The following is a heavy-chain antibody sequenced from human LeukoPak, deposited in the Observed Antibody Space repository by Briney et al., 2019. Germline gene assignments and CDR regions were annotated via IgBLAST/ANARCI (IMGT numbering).Heavy chain of an antibody. D-gene: IGHD3-16*01. CDR1: GGSITNYY. V-gene: IGHV4-59*01. CDR3: ATYIWARHFDY. J-gene: IGHJ4*02. CDR2: VHYTGTT. Sequence: PSETLSLTCSVSGGSITNYYWSWIRQPPGKGLERIGYVHYTGTTNYNPSLRSRVTISLDTSKNQFSLKLTSVTAADTAVYYCATYIWARHFDYWGQGTLVTVSS.